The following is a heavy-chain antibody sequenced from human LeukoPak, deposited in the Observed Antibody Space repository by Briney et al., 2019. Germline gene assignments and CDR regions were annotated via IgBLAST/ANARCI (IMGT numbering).Heavy chain of an antibody. CDR3: AQDGTTARYNWFDS. CDR1: GFTFRSDA. D-gene: IGHD1-7*01. CDR2: IIADFDTT. Sequence: PGGSLRLSCAASGFTFRSDAMSWVRQAPGKGLEWVSGIIADFDTTYYADSVRGRFTISRDHSKNTLYLQMNSLRAEDTAIYYCAQDGTTARYNWFDSWGQGTLVTVSS. J-gene: IGHJ5*01. V-gene: IGHV3-23*01.